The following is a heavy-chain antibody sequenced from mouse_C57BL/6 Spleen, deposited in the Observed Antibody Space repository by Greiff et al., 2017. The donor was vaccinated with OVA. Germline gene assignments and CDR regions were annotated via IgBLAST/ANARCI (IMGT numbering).Heavy chain of an antibody. V-gene: IGHV5-15*01. CDR2: ISNLAYSI. Sequence: DVQLVESGGGLVQPGGSLKLSCAASGFTFSDYGMAWVRQAPRKGPEWVAFISNLAYSIYYADTVTGRFTISRENAKNTLYLEMSSLRSEDTAMYYCARAPNWDWYFDVWGTGTTVTVSS. CDR3: ARAPNWDWYFDV. J-gene: IGHJ1*03. D-gene: IGHD4-1*01. CDR1: GFTFSDYG.